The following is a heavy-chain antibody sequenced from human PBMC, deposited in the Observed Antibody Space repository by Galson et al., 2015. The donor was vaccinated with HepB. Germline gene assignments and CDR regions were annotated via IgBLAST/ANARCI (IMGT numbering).Heavy chain of an antibody. CDR3: AREKWEPQTYYYYYGMDV. Sequence: SVKVSCKASGYTFTGYYMHWVRQAPGQGLEWMGWINPNSGGTNYAQKFQGWVTMTRDTSISTAYMELSRLRSDDTAVYYCAREKWEPQTYYYYYGMDVWGQGTTVTVSS. V-gene: IGHV1-2*04. D-gene: IGHD1-26*01. CDR1: GYTFTGYY. CDR2: INPNSGGT. J-gene: IGHJ6*02.